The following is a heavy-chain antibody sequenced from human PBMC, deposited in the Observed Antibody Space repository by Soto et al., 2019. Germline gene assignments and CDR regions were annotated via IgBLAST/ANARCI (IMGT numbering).Heavy chain of an antibody. Sequence: QVQLQESGPGLVKPSETLSLTCTVSGGSISSYYWSWIRQPPGKGLEWIGYIYYSGSTNYNPSLKSRGTISVATSKNQFSLKLSSVTAADTAVSYCARGADRVAMPSGYWGQGTLVTVSS. V-gene: IGHV4-59*01. CDR1: GGSISSYY. J-gene: IGHJ4*02. CDR3: ARGADRVAMPSGY. D-gene: IGHD2-2*01. CDR2: IYYSGST.